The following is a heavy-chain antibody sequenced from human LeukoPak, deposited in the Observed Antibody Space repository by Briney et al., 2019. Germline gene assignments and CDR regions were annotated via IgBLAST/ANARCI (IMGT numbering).Heavy chain of an antibody. CDR1: GFFFSDYY. D-gene: IGHD1-26*01. Sequence: GGSLGLSCAASGFFFSDYYMSWIRQAPGKGLEWIAYINTSGGTTYYADSVQGRFVISRDNAKTSLYLQLNSLRAEDTAVYYCARARWELFPWDAWGQGTLVTVSS. V-gene: IGHV3-11*01. CDR3: ARARWELFPWDA. J-gene: IGHJ5*02. CDR2: INTSGGTT.